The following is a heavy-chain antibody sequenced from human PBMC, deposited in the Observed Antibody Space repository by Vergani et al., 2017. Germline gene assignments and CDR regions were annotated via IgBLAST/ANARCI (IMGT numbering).Heavy chain of an antibody. D-gene: IGHD3-22*01. J-gene: IGHJ5*02. CDR3: ARSPQYYDSSGPQRTHWFDP. CDR1: GFTFSSYW. CDR2: INSDGSST. Sequence: EVQLVESGGGLVQPGGSLRLSCAASGFTFSSYWMHWVRQAPGKGLVWVSRINSDGSSTSYADSVKGRFTISRDNAKNTLYLQMNSLRAEDTAVYYCARSPQYYDSSGPQRTHWFDPWGQGTLVTVSS. V-gene: IGHV3-74*01.